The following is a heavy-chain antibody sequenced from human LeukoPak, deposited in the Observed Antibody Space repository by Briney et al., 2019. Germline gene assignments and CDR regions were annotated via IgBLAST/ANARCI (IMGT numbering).Heavy chain of an antibody. CDR3: ATPAGDSYGIVFDY. D-gene: IGHD5-18*01. CDR2: FDPEDGET. Sequence: ASVKVSRKFSGYTLTEFSMHWVRQAPGKGLEWMGGFDPEDGETIYAQKFQGRVTMTEDTSTDTAYMELSSLRSEDTAVYYCATPAGDSYGIVFDYWGQGTLVTVS. CDR1: GYTLTEFS. V-gene: IGHV1-24*01. J-gene: IGHJ4*02.